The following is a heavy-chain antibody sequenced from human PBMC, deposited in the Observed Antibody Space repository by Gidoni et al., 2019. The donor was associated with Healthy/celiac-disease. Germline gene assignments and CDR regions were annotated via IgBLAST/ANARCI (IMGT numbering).Heavy chain of an antibody. J-gene: IGHJ4*02. CDR2: IIPILGIA. Sequence: QVQLVQSGAEVKKPGSAVKVSCKASGGTFSSYTISWVRQAPGQGLEWMGRIIPILGIANYAQKFQGRVTITADKSTSTAYMELSSLRSEVTAVYYCARERITMVRGNFDYWGQGTLVTVSS. CDR3: ARERITMVRGNFDY. D-gene: IGHD3-10*01. CDR1: GGTFSSYT. V-gene: IGHV1-69*08.